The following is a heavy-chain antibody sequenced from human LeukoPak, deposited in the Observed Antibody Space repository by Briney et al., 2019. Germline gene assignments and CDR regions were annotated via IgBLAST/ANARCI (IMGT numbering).Heavy chain of an antibody. J-gene: IGHJ5*02. CDR1: GGSISTSNYY. D-gene: IGHD3-3*01. V-gene: IGHV4-39*01. CDR2: IYSSGNT. CDR3: ARHSGLRSPFDP. Sequence: SETLSLTCTVSGGSISTSNYYWGWIRQPPGRDLEWIGSIYSSGNTYYNPSLESRVTISVDTSKNQLSLKLTSATAADTSVYYCARHSGLRSPFDPWGQGTLVTVSS.